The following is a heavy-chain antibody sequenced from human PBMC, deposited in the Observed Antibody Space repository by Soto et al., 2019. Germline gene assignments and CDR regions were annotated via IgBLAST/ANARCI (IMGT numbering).Heavy chain of an antibody. Sequence: ASETLSLTCTVSGGSITNYYWGWIRQPAGKGLEWIGRIYTKERTNYNLSFRNRVTMSVDTSKNQFSLKLDAVTAADTAVYYCARDDYKDGGNNWFDPWGQGTLVTVS. CDR3: ARDDYKDGGNNWFDP. J-gene: IGHJ5*02. CDR1: GGSITNYY. CDR2: IYTKERT. D-gene: IGHD3-16*01. V-gene: IGHV4-4*07.